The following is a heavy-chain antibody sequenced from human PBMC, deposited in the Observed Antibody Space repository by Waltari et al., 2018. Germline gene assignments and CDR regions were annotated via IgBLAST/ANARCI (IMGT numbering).Heavy chain of an antibody. V-gene: IGHV1-2*02. CDR2: INPNSGGT. CDR3: ARDPGRWLRLLDY. D-gene: IGHD5-12*01. Sequence: TGYYLHWVRPAPGQGLEWMGWINPNSGGTNYAQKFQGRVTMTRDTSISTAYMELSRLRSDDTAVYYCARDPGRWLRLLDYWGQGTLVTVSS. J-gene: IGHJ4*02. CDR1: TGYY.